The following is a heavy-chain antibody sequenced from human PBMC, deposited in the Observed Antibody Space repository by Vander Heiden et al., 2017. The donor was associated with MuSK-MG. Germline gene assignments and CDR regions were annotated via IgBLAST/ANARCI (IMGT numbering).Heavy chain of an antibody. Sequence: QVQLVQSGAEVKKPGAAVKVSCKASGSTFTSYGISWVRQAPGQGLEWMGWISAYNGNTNYAQKLQGRVTMTTDTSTSTAYMELRSLRSDDTAVYYCARDRFTYYYDSSGPLGWFDPWGQGTLVTVSS. CDR3: ARDRFTYYYDSSGPLGWFDP. CDR2: ISAYNGNT. D-gene: IGHD3-22*01. J-gene: IGHJ5*02. CDR1: GSTFTSYG. V-gene: IGHV1-18*01.